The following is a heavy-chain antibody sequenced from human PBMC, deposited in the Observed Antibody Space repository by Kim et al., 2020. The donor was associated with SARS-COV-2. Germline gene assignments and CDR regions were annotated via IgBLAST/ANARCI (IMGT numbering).Heavy chain of an antibody. CDR1: GFTVSSNY. CDR3: AREGSRAPCNSRYYYYYYGMDV. D-gene: IGHD4-4*01. V-gene: IGHV3-66*03. J-gene: IGHJ6*02. Sequence: GGSLRLSCAASGFTVSSNYMSWVRQAPGKGLEWVSVIYSCGSTYYADSVKGRFTISRDNSKNTLYLQMNSLRAEDTAVYYCAREGSRAPCNSRYYYYYYGMDVWGQGTAVTASS. CDR2: IYSCGST.